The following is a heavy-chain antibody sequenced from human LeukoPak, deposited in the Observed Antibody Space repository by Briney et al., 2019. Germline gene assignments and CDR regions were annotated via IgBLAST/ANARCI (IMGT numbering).Heavy chain of an antibody. Sequence: SQTLSLTCTVSGGSISSGGYYWSWIRQHPGKGLEWIGYIYYSGSTYYSPSLKSRVTISVDTSKNQFSLKLSSVTAADTAVYYCARDRGCSSTSCRHYYYGMDVWGKGTTVTVSS. CDR1: GGSISSGGYY. D-gene: IGHD2-2*01. J-gene: IGHJ6*04. V-gene: IGHV4-31*03. CDR3: ARDRGCSSTSCRHYYYGMDV. CDR2: IYYSGST.